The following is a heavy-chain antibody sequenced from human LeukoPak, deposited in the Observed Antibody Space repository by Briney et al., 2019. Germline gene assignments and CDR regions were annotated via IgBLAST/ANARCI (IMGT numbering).Heavy chain of an antibody. Sequence: HAGGSLRLSCTVSGFTVSSNSMSWVRQAPGKGLEWVSFIYSDNTHYSDSVKGRFTISRDNSKNSLYLQMNSLRAEDTALYHCARGTPVSQYYMDVWGKGTTVTISS. V-gene: IGHV3-53*01. J-gene: IGHJ6*03. CDR3: ARGTPVSQYYMDV. CDR2: IYSDNT. D-gene: IGHD6-13*01. CDR1: GFTVSSNS.